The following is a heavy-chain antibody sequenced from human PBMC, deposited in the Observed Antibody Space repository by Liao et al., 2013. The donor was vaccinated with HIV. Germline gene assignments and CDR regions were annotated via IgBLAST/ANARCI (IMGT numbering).Heavy chain of an antibody. J-gene: IGHJ6*03. D-gene: IGHD2-21*02. CDR1: GGSISGKTYH. CDR2: IYYSGST. CDR3: ARVGMTTITGYYYYIDI. Sequence: QLQLQESGPGLVKPSETLSLACTVSGGSISGKTYHWGWIRQPPGKGLEWIGSIYYSGSTYYNQSLRSRVSMSIDTSNNHFSLRLSSVTAADTAVYYCARVGMTTITGYYYYIDIWGGGTTVTVSS. V-gene: IGHV4-39*02.